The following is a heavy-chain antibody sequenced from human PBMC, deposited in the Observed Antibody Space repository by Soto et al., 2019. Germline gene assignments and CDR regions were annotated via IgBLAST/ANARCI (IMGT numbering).Heavy chain of an antibody. J-gene: IGHJ4*02. CDR3: ARDTVITGIFDF. Sequence: SETLSLTCTVSGGSIGSYHWSWIRQSPGKGLEWIASIYYTGTTNYNPSLASRVTISMGTAYNQFSMKLTSVTAADTAVYYCARDTVITGIFDFWGRGTLVTVSS. CDR1: GGSIGSYH. CDR2: IYYTGTT. V-gene: IGHV4-59*01.